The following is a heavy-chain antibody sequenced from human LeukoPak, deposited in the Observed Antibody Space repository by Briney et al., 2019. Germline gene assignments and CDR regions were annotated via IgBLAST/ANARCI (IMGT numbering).Heavy chain of an antibody. V-gene: IGHV4-39*01. CDR3: ARQQLVYDY. CDR2: IYYSGST. CDR1: GGSISAYY. Sequence: SETLSLTCTVSGGSISAYYWSWIRQPPGKGLEWIGSIYYSGSTYYNPSLKSRVTISIDTSKNQFSLKLNSVTAAVTAVYYCARQQLVYDYWGQGTLVTVSS. J-gene: IGHJ4*02. D-gene: IGHD6-6*01.